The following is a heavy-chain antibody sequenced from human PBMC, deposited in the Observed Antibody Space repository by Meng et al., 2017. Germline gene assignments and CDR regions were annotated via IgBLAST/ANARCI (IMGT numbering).Heavy chain of an antibody. V-gene: IGHV4-39*07. CDR3: ARDYDYVWGSYRSNWFDP. Sequence: PPAQGVGPGRVKPSEPLSLHCIVSGGSISSSSYYWGWIRQPPGKGLEWIGSIYYSGSTYYNPSLKSRVTISVDTSKNQFSLKLSSVTAADTAVYYCARDYDYVWGSYRSNWFDPWGQGTLVTVSS. CDR2: IYYSGST. J-gene: IGHJ5*02. D-gene: IGHD3-16*02. CDR1: GGSISSSSYY.